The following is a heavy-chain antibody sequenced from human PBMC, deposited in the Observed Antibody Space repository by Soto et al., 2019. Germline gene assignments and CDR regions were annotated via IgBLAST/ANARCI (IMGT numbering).Heavy chain of an antibody. J-gene: IGHJ1*01. CDR2: ISGSGSTI. V-gene: IGHV3-48*03. Sequence: GGSLRLSXEVTGFTFSSHEMKWIRQTPGERLEWIAKISGSGSTINYADSVKGRFTISRDNVQRTLHLQMDSLRVEDTGVYYCARGGVYWGRGTLVTVSS. CDR1: GFTFSSHE. CDR3: ARGGVY. D-gene: IGHD2-8*01.